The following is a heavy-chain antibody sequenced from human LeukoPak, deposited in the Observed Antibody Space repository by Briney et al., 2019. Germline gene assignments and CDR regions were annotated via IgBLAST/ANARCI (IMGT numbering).Heavy chain of an antibody. J-gene: IGHJ4*02. CDR3: AKIDSSGWHLNY. CDR2: ISSGGDVI. D-gene: IGHD6-19*01. V-gene: IGHV3-23*01. Sequence: GGSLRLSCAASGLTFSAFSMSWVRQAPGKGLEWVSLISSGGDVIYYGDSGKGRFTISRDNSKNTLYLQMSSLRVEDTAVYYCAKIDSSGWHLNYWGQGSLVTVSS. CDR1: GLTFSAFS.